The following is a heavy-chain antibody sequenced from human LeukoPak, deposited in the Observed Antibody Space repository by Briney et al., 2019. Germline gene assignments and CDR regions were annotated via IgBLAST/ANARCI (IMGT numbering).Heavy chain of an antibody. CDR1: GFTFSSYS. D-gene: IGHD1-26*01. V-gene: IGHV3-74*01. CDR3: ARWGATTGGY. CDR2: INSDGSYT. J-gene: IGHJ4*02. Sequence: GGSLRLSCAASGFTFSSYSMNWVRQAPGKGLVWVSRINSDGSYTSYADSVKGRFTISRDNAKNTLYLQMNSLRAEDTAVYYCARWGATTGGYWGQGTLVTVSS.